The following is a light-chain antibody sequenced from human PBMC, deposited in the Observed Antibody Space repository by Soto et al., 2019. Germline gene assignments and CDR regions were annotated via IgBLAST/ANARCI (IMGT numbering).Light chain of an antibody. J-gene: IGKJ1*01. CDR3: QQYNYYSLT. Sequence: EIVWTQSPGTLSLSPGDRATLSCRASQSVGSNYLAWYQQKPGQAPRLRIYGASSRATVIPDRFSDGGSGTDFTLTTLRLEPEDFALYFCQQYNYYSLTYGLGTEVEIK. V-gene: IGKV3-20*01. CDR1: QSVGSNY. CDR2: GAS.